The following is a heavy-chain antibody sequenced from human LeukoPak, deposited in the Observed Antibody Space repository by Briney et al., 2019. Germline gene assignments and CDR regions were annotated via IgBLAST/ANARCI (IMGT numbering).Heavy chain of an antibody. CDR2: ISGSGGST. Sequence: GGSLRLSCAASGFTFNSYAMTWVRQAPRKGLEWVSAISGSGGSTYYADSVKGRFTISRDNSKNTLYLQMNSLRAEDTAVCYCTTIAAAVFSPLSRYFQHWGQGTLVTVSS. CDR3: TTIAAAVFSPLSRYFQH. D-gene: IGHD6-13*01. J-gene: IGHJ1*01. CDR1: GFTFNSYA. V-gene: IGHV3-23*01.